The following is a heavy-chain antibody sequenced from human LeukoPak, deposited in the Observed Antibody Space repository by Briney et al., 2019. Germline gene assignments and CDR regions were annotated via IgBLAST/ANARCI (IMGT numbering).Heavy chain of an antibody. CDR3: ARFDYGDYDGGYYFDY. Sequence: GGPLRLSCAASGFTFSSYWMSWVRQAPGKGLEWVANIKQDGSEKYYVDSVKGRFTISRDSAKNSLYLQMNSLRAEDTAVYYCARFDYGDYDGGYYFDYWGQGTLVTVSS. D-gene: IGHD4-17*01. V-gene: IGHV3-7*01. CDR2: IKQDGSEK. J-gene: IGHJ4*02. CDR1: GFTFSSYW.